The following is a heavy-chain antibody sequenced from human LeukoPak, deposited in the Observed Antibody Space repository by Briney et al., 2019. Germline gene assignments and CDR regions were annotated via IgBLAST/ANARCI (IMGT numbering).Heavy chain of an antibody. CDR1: GHTFTSSF. Sequence: ASVKVSCKASGHTFTSSFLHWVRQAPGQGLEWMGVLNPSDGDTTYAQEVQGRITMTSDTSTGTLYMELSSLRSEDTALYYCAGETDAFDYWGQGTLVTVSS. J-gene: IGHJ4*02. CDR2: LNPSDGDT. V-gene: IGHV1-46*03. CDR3: AGETDAFDY.